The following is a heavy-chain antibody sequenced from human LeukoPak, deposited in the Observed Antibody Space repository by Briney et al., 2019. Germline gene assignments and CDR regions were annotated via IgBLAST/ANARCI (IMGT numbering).Heavy chain of an antibody. CDR2: ISSSSSYI. Sequence: GGSLRLSCAASGFTFSSYSMNWVRQAPGKGLEWVSPISSSSSYIYYADSVKGRFTISRDNAKNSLYLQMNSLRAEDTAVYYCARDPNYDSSGYYPLDYWGQGTLVTVSS. CDR3: ARDPNYDSSGYYPLDY. J-gene: IGHJ4*02. CDR1: GFTFSSYS. V-gene: IGHV3-21*01. D-gene: IGHD3-22*01.